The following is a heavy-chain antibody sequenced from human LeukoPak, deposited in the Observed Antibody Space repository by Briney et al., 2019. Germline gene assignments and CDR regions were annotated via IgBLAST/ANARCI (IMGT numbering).Heavy chain of an antibody. CDR2: IANTGSA. J-gene: IGHJ5*02. CDR3: ARASDVLSGCEIRNWFDP. V-gene: IGHV4-31*03. CDR1: GASINSGGFY. Sequence: PSETLSLTCTVSGASINSGGFYWSWIRQHPVKGLEWIGYIANTGSAYYNPSIKSRVSISVDTSTNQFFLKMTCMTAADTAVYYCARASDVLSGCEIRNWFDPWGQGTLVTVSS. D-gene: IGHD3-3*01.